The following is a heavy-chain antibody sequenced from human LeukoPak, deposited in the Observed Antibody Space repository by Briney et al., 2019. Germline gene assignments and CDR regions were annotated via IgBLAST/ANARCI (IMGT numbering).Heavy chain of an antibody. J-gene: IGHJ4*02. CDR2: IIPMFGTT. CDR1: GGTFSSYT. CDR3: ATARLYYYDMDY. V-gene: IGHV1-69*13. D-gene: IGHD3-22*01. Sequence: GASVKVSCKASGGTFSSYTISWVRQAPGQGLEWMGGIIPMFGTTNYAQKFQGRVTVTADESTSTAYMELSSLRSEDTAVYYCATARLYYYDMDYWGQGTLVTVSS.